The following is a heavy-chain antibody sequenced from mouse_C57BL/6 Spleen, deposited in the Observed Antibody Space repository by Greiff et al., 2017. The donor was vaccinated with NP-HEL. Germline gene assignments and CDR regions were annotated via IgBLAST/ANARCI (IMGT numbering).Heavy chain of an antibody. D-gene: IGHD1-1*01. CDR3: TTYYGSRSYFDY. CDR1: GFNIKDDY. Sequence: VQLQQSGAELVRPGASVKLSCTASGFNIKDDYMHWVKQRPEQGLEWIGWIDPENGDTEYASKFQGKATITADTSSNTAYLQLSSLTSEDTAVYYCTTYYGSRSYFDYWGQGTTLTVSS. J-gene: IGHJ2*01. V-gene: IGHV14-4*01. CDR2: IDPENGDT.